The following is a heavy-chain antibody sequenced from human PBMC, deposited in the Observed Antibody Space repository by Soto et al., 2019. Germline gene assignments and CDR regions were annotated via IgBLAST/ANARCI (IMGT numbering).Heavy chain of an antibody. CDR2: IYYTGST. Sequence: QLQLQESGPGLVKPAETLSLTCTVSGGSISSSDYWWGWIRQPPGKGLEWIGSIYYTGSTYYNPSLKSRVIISVDTSKNQFSLRLSSVTAADTAVYYGARQIGRGSWSLDHWGQGTLVTVSS. D-gene: IGHD6-13*01. CDR3: ARQIGRGSWSLDH. CDR1: GGSISSSDYW. J-gene: IGHJ4*02. V-gene: IGHV4-39*01.